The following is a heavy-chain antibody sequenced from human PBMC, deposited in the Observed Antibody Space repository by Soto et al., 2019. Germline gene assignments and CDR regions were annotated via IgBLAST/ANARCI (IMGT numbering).Heavy chain of an antibody. D-gene: IGHD3-10*01. CDR1: GYTFTGYY. CDR2: VNPNSGGT. Sequence: ASVKVSCKASGYTFTGYYMHWVRQAPGQGLEWMGWVNPNSGGTNYAQKFQGRVTMTRDTSISTAYMELSRLRSDDTAVYYCACLYYYGSGSYYKFDYWGQGTLVTVSS. CDR3: ACLYYYGSGSYYKFDY. V-gene: IGHV1-2*02. J-gene: IGHJ4*02.